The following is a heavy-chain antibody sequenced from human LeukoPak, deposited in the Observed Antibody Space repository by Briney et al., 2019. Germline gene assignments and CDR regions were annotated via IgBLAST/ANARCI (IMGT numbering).Heavy chain of an antibody. CDR3: ARGSGWFREFDY. CDR1: GGSISSYY. Sequence: SETLSLTCTVSGGSISSYYWSWIRQPPGKGLEWIGYIYYSGSTNYNPPLKSRVTISVDTSKNQFFLKLSSVTAADTAVYYCARGSGWFREFDYWGQGTLVTVSS. J-gene: IGHJ4*02. CDR2: IYYSGST. D-gene: IGHD6-19*01. V-gene: IGHV4-59*01.